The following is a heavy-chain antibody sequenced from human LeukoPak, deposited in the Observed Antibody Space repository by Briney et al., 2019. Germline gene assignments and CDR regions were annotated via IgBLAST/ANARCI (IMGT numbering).Heavy chain of an antibody. D-gene: IGHD5-18*01. V-gene: IGHV1-18*01. CDR1: GYTFTSNG. Sequence: VASVKVSCKASGYTFTSNGITWVRQAPGQGLEWVGWISCNNSDTRYPQKLQGRVTVTTDTSTSTVYMELRGLRSDDTAVYYCARDGGTAGYSSGSDYWGQGTLVTVSS. CDR2: ISCNNSDT. CDR3: ARDGGTAGYSSGSDY. J-gene: IGHJ4*02.